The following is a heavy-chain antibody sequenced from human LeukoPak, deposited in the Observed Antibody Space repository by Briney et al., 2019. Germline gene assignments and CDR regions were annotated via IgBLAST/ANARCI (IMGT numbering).Heavy chain of an antibody. J-gene: IGHJ4*02. V-gene: IGHV4-59*01. CDR3: AREDYDSSGYYGY. CDR2: IYYSGST. D-gene: IGHD3-22*01. Sequence: SETLSLTCTVSGGSTSSYYWNWIRQPPGKGLEWIGYIYYSGSTTYNPSLKSRVTISVDTSKNQFSLKLSSVTAADTAVYYCAREDYDSSGYYGYWGQGTLVTVSS. CDR1: GGSTSSYY.